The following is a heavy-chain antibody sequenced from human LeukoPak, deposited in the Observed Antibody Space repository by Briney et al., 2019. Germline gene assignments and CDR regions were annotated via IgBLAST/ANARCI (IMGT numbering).Heavy chain of an antibody. CDR3: ARGPYSYDSSGAFDI. CDR2: IYHSGGT. CDR1: GGSISSSSYY. Sequence: SETLSLTCTVSGGSISSSSYYWGWIRQPPGKGLEWIGSIYHSGGTYYNPSLKSRVTISVDTSKNQFSLKLSSVTAADTAVYFCARGPYSYDSSGAFDIWGQGTMVTVSS. D-gene: IGHD3-22*01. J-gene: IGHJ3*02. V-gene: IGHV4-39*07.